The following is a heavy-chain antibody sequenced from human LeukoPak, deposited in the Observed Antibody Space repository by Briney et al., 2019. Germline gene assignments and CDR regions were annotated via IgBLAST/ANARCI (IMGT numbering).Heavy chain of an antibody. D-gene: IGHD3-10*01. J-gene: IGHJ4*02. CDR1: GLTFTSYG. Sequence: GGSLRLSCAASGLTFTSYGMHWVRQAPGKGLEWVAMIWYDGSHKKYADSVEGRFSISRDTSKNTLYLQMNSLGADDTAVYYCARGVPIPATHPIDYWGQGSLVTVSS. CDR3: ARGVPIPATHPIDY. V-gene: IGHV3-33*03. CDR2: IWYDGSHK.